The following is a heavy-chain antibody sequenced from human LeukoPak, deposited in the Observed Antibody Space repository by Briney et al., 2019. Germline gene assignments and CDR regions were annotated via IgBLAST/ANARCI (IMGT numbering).Heavy chain of an antibody. Sequence: SLRLSCAASGFTFDDYAMHWVRQAPGKGLEWVSGISWNSGSIGYADSVKGRFTISRDNAKNSLYLQMNSLRAEDTAVYYCARDTDYYDSSGYPTLDAFDIWGQGTMVTVSS. CDR1: GFTFDDYA. J-gene: IGHJ3*02. V-gene: IGHV3-9*01. CDR2: ISWNSGSI. D-gene: IGHD3-22*01. CDR3: ARDTDYYDSSGYPTLDAFDI.